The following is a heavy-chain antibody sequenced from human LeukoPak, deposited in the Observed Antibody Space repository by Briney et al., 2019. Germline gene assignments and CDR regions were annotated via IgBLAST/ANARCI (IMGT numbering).Heavy chain of an antibody. D-gene: IGHD6-13*01. CDR2: IRSKANSYAT. J-gene: IGHJ4*02. V-gene: IGHV3-73*01. Sequence: GGSLRLSCAASGFTFSGSAMHWVRQASGKGLEWVGRIRSKANSYATAYAASVKGRFTIPRDDSKNTAYLQMNSLKTEDTAVYYCTRRGLAAVATIDYWGQGTLVTVSS. CDR3: TRRGLAAVATIDY. CDR1: GFTFSGSA.